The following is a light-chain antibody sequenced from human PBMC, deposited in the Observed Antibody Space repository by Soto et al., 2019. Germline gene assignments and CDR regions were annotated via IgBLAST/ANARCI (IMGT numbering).Light chain of an antibody. CDR3: QQHSHWPPWT. V-gene: IGKV3-11*01. J-gene: IGKJ1*01. CDR1: ENVRTF. CDR2: GAS. Sequence: EVVLTQSPATLSLSPGERATLSCRASENVRTFVDWYQQKPGQAPRLLIDGASNRATGIPARFSGSGSGTDFTLTISYLEPEDFAVYYCQQHSHWPPWTFGQGTRVEIQ.